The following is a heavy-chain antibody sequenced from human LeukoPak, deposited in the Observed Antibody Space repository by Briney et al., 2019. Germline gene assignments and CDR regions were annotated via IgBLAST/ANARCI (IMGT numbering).Heavy chain of an antibody. D-gene: IGHD3-22*01. CDR2: INHGEST. CDR1: VGSLSGYF. CDR3: ARGPPLTYDGSGYYFFDY. V-gene: IGHV4-34*01. J-gene: IGHJ4*02. Sequence: SETLSLTSALYVGSLSGYFWTSIRQPPGKGLEWIGEINHGESTNYNPSLKSRVTISVDTSKNHFSLKLSSLTAADTAVYYCARGPPLTYDGSGYYFFDYWGQGTLVTVSS.